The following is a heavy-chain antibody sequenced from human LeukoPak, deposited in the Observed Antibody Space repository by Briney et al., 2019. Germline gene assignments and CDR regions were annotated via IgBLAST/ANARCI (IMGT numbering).Heavy chain of an antibody. CDR3: ARLYCSSTSCYRWDAFDI. CDR1: GGSISSGDYY. Sequence: SETLSLTCTVSGGSISSGDYYWSWIRQPPGKGLEWIGYIYYSGSTYYNPSLKSRVTISVDTSKNQFSLKLSSVTAADTAVYYCARLYCSSTSCYRWDAFDIWGQGTMVTVSS. D-gene: IGHD2-2*01. V-gene: IGHV4-30-4*08. CDR2: IYYSGST. J-gene: IGHJ3*02.